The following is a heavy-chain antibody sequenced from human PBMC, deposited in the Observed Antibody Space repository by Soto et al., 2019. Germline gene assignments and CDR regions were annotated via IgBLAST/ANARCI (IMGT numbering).Heavy chain of an antibody. CDR2: ISAYNGNT. V-gene: IGHV1-18*01. Sequence: XSVKVSCKASVYTFTSYGISWVRQAPGQGLEWMGWISAYNGNTNYAQKLQGRVTMTTDTSTSTAYMELRSLRSDDTAVYYCARDPAEQWLADYYYHRMDAWGQGTTVTVSS. J-gene: IGHJ6*01. CDR1: VYTFTSYG. D-gene: IGHD6-19*01. CDR3: ARDPAEQWLADYYYHRMDA.